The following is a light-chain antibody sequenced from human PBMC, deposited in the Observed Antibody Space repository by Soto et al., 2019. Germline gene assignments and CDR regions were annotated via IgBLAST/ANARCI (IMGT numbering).Light chain of an antibody. Sequence: DIQMTQSPSSLSASVGDRVTITCRASQDISSALAWYQQKPGKAPKRLIYAASSLQSGVPSRFSGSGSGTEFTLTISSLQPEDSATYYCLQHNSYPLTFGGGTKVDIK. CDR1: QDISSA. CDR2: AAS. J-gene: IGKJ4*01. CDR3: LQHNSYPLT. V-gene: IGKV1-17*01.